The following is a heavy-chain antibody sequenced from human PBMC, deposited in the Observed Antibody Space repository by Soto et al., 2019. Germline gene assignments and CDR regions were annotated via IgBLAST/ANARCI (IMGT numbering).Heavy chain of an antibody. CDR3: ARESEDLTSNFDY. V-gene: IGHV3-21*06. CDR1: GFTFTRYS. J-gene: IGHJ4*02. Sequence: SLRLSCAASGFTFTRYSMNWVHQAPGKGLEWVSSISSTTHYIYYADSMRGRFTISRDNAKNAVYLEMNSLRAEDTAVYYCARESEDLTSNFDYWGQGTLVTVSS. CDR2: ISSTTHYI.